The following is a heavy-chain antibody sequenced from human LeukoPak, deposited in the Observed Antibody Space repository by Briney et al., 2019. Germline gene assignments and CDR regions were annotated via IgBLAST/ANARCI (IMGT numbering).Heavy chain of an antibody. CDR3: ARYYGSGKNYYGMDV. CDR1: GFTFSSYD. J-gene: IGHJ6*02. D-gene: IGHD3-10*01. V-gene: IGHV3-13*01. CDR2: IGTVGDT. Sequence: GGSLRLSCAASGFTFSSYDMHWVRQATGKGLEWVSGIGTVGDTYYPDSVKGRFSISRENAKNSLYLQMNSLRAGDTAVYYCARYYGSGKNYYGMDVWGQGTTVTVSS.